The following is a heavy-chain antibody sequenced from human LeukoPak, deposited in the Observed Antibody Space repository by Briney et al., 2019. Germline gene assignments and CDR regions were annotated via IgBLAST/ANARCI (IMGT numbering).Heavy chain of an antibody. CDR3: ARGSEWSNGVSDY. Sequence: GGSLRLSCAASGFTVSPCSMNWVRQAPGKGLEWVSSISGSTNYIYYADSMKGRFTISRDNAKNSLYLQMNSLRAEDTAVYYCARGSEWSNGVSDYWGQGTLVTVSS. D-gene: IGHD3-3*01. V-gene: IGHV3-21*01. CDR1: GFTVSPCS. CDR2: ISGSTNYI. J-gene: IGHJ4*02.